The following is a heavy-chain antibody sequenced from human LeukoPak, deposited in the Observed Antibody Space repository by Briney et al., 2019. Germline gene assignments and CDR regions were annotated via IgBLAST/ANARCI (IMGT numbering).Heavy chain of an antibody. V-gene: IGHV5-51*01. CDR2: IYPRDSRT. CDR3: ARRQGCSSTSCPPDY. Sequence: GESLKISCKGSGYSFSSYWIAWVRQMPGKGLEWMGVIYPRDSRTTYSPSFQDQVTISADKSISTAYLQWTSLKASDTAMYYCARRQGCSSTSCPPDYWGQGTLVTVSS. CDR1: GYSFSSYW. J-gene: IGHJ4*02. D-gene: IGHD2-2*01.